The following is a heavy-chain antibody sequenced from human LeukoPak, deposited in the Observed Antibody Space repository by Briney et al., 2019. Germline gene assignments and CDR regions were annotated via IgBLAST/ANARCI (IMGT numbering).Heavy chain of an antibody. J-gene: IGHJ4*02. V-gene: IGHV1-18*01. Sequence: ASVKVSCKASGYTFTSYGISWVRQAPGQGLEWMGWISAYNGNTNYAQKLQGRVTMTTDTSTSTAYMELRSLRSDDTAVYYCARAPIEVLRYFDWLLPPHYFDYWGQGTLVTVSS. CDR3: ARAPIEVLRYFDWLLPPHYFDY. CDR2: ISAYNGNT. CDR1: GYTFTSYG. D-gene: IGHD3-9*01.